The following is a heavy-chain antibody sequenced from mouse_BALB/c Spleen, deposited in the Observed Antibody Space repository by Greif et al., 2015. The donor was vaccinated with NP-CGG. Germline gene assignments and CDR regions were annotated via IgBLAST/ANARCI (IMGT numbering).Heavy chain of an antibody. CDR2: INPSTGYT. CDR3: ARPEITTHY. CDR1: GYTFTSYW. J-gene: IGHJ2*01. Sequence: VQLQQSGAELAKPGASVKMSCKASGYTFTSYWMHWVKQRPGQGLEWIGYINPSTGYTEYNQKFKDKATLTADKSSSTAYMQLSSLTSEDSAVYYCARPEITTHYWGQGTTLTVSS. V-gene: IGHV1-7*01. D-gene: IGHD2-4*01.